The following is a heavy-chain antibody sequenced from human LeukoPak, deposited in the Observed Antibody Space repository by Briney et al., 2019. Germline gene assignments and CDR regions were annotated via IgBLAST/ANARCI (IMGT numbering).Heavy chain of an antibody. Sequence: SVKVSCKASGGTFSSYAISWVRQAPGQGLEWMGGIIPIFGTANYAQKFQERVTITRDMSTSTAYMELSSLRSEDTAVYYCAAGLGESSGYYYVFGLSWGQGTLVTVSS. CDR3: AAGLGESSGYYYVFGLS. V-gene: IGHV1-69*05. CDR1: GGTFSSYA. D-gene: IGHD3-22*01. CDR2: IIPIFGTA. J-gene: IGHJ5*02.